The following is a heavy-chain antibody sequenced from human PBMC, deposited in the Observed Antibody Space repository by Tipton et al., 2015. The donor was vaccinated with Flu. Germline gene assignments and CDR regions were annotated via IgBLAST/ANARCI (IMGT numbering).Heavy chain of an antibody. V-gene: IGHV4-38-2*01. J-gene: IGHJ4*02. Sequence: TLSLTCSVSGYSIRSAYYWGWVRRPPGKGLEWIGTIYHSGTTYYNPSLKSRLTISVDTSKNQCSLRLSSVTAADTAVYYCARHTGDSVRGVIDYWGQGTLVTVSS. D-gene: IGHD3-10*02. CDR2: IYHSGTT. CDR1: GYSIRSAYY. CDR3: ARHTGDSVRGVIDY.